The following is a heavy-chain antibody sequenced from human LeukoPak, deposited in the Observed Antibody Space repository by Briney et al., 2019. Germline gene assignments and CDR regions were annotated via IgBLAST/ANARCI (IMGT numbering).Heavy chain of an antibody. J-gene: IGHJ4*02. CDR3: ARGRPMYCSGGSCYLNDY. CDR1: GGSISSYY. D-gene: IGHD2-15*01. Sequence: PSETLSLTCTVSGGSISSYYWSWLRQPPGKGLEWIGEINHSGSTNYNPSLKSRVTISVDTSKNQFSLKLSSVTAADTAVYYCARGRPMYCSGGSCYLNDYWGQGTLVTVSS. CDR2: INHSGST. V-gene: IGHV4-34*01.